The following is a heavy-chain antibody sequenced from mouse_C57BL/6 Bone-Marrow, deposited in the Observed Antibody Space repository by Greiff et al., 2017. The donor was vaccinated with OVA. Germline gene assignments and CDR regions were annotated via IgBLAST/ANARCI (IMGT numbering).Heavy chain of an antibody. CDR1: GYTFTSYW. CDR3: ARRYYGSSWYFDV. V-gene: IGHV1-55*01. D-gene: IGHD1-1*01. CDR2: IYPGSGST. J-gene: IGHJ1*03. Sequence: QVQLQQPGAELVKPGASVKMSCKASGYTFTSYWITWVKQRPGQGLEWIGDIYPGSGSTNYNEKFKSKDTLTVDTSSSTAYMQLSSLTSEDSAVYYCARRYYGSSWYFDVWGTGTTVTVSS.